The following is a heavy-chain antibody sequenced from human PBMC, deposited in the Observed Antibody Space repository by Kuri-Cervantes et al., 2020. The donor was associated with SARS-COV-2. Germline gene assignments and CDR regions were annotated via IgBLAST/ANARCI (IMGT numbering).Heavy chain of an antibody. Sequence: ASVKVSCKVSGYTLTELSMHWVRQAPGKGLEWMGGFDPEDGETIYAQKSQGRVTMTEDTSTDTAYMELSSLRSEDTAVYYCARDGAARPSYNWFDPWGQGTLVTVSS. CDR1: GYTLTELS. CDR2: FDPEDGET. D-gene: IGHD6-6*01. J-gene: IGHJ5*02. CDR3: ARDGAARPSYNWFDP. V-gene: IGHV1-24*01.